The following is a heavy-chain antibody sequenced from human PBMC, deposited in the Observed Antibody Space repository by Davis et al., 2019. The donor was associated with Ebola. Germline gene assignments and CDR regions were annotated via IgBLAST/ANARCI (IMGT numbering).Heavy chain of an antibody. D-gene: IGHD5-18*01. Sequence: GGSLRLSCAPSGFIFSSYAMSCVRQAPGKGLEWVSAISGSGGSTYYADSVKGRFTISRDNSKNTLYLQMNSLRAEDTAVYYCAKGTAMVFGEFDYWGQGTLVTVSS. V-gene: IGHV3-23*01. CDR2: ISGSGGST. J-gene: IGHJ4*02. CDR3: AKGTAMVFGEFDY. CDR1: GFIFSSYA.